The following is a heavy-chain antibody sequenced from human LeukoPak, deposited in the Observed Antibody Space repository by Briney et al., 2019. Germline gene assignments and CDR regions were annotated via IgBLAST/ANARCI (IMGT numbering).Heavy chain of an antibody. Sequence: GGSLRLSCAASGFTFSSYAMSWVRQAPGKGLEWVSAISGSGGSTYYADSVKGRFTISRDNSKNTLYLQMNSLRAEDTAVYYCAKHYGSGSYYNGFDYWGQGTLVTVSS. CDR2: ISGSGGST. V-gene: IGHV3-23*01. CDR3: AKHYGSGSYYNGFDY. D-gene: IGHD3-10*01. J-gene: IGHJ4*02. CDR1: GFTFSSYA.